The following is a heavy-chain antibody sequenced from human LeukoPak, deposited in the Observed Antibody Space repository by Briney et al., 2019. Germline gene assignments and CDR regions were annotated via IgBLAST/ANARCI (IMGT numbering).Heavy chain of an antibody. J-gene: IGHJ5*02. V-gene: IGHV4-4*07. D-gene: IGHD6-19*01. CDR3: ARDTIAVVGNNWFDP. CDR2: IYSSGSN. CDR1: GGSISSYY. Sequence: SETLSLTCIVSGGSISSYYWSWIRQPAGKGLEWIGRIYSSGSNKHNPSLRSRVTMSVDTSKNQFSLKLSSVTAADTAVYYCARDTIAVVGNNWFDPWGQGTLVTVSS.